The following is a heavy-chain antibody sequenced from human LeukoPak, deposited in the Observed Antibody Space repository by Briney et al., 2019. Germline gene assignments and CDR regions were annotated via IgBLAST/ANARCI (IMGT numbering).Heavy chain of an antibody. CDR3: ARDDDSGSYYDY. CDR1: GFTFSSYW. D-gene: IGHD1-26*01. Sequence: GGSLRLSCAASGFTFSSYWMHWVRQAPGKGLEWVSGINWNGGSTGYADSVKGRFTISRDNAKNSLYLQMNSLRAEDTALYYCARDDDSGSYYDYWGQGTLVTVSS. CDR2: INWNGGST. J-gene: IGHJ4*02. V-gene: IGHV3-20*04.